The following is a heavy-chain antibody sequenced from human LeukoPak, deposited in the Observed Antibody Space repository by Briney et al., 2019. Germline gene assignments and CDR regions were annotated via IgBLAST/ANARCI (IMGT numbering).Heavy chain of an antibody. CDR2: IRSSSSYI. Sequence: PGGSLRLSCAASGFPFSSYSMNWVRQAPGKGLEWVSSIRSSSSYIYYADSVKGRFTISRDNAKNSLYLQMNSLRAEDTAVYYCARDLRTGGRGLLVYWVQGTLVTVSS. D-gene: IGHD2-8*02. CDR3: ARDLRTGGRGLLVY. J-gene: IGHJ4*02. CDR1: GFPFSSYS. V-gene: IGHV3-21*01.